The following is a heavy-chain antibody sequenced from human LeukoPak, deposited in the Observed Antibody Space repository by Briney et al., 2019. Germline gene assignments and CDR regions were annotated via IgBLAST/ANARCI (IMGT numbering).Heavy chain of an antibody. CDR2: MKRSGSDI. CDR1: GFTFSKYE. V-gene: IGHV3-48*03. CDR3: ARNDYAGNPVRCSYYYGMDV. D-gene: IGHD3-16*01. Sequence: GGSLRLSRAASGFTFSKYEFNCGREAPGKGLEWGSYMKRSGSDIHYADSVKGRFTISRDDAKNSLYLQMNSLRPEDTGVYYCARNDYAGNPVRCSYYYGMDVWGQGTTVTVSS. J-gene: IGHJ6*02.